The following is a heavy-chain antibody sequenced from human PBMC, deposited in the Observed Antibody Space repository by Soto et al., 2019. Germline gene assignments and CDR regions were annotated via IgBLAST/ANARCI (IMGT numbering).Heavy chain of an antibody. Sequence: QVQLVQSGAEVKKPGSSVKVSCKASGGTFSSYAISWVRQAPGQGLEWMGGIIPIFGTATYAQKFQGRVTITADESTSTAYMELSSLRSEDTAVYYCARDLRNYYDSSPLGYWGQGTLVTVSS. J-gene: IGHJ4*02. CDR2: IIPIFGTA. CDR3: ARDLRNYYDSSPLGY. CDR1: GGTFSSYA. V-gene: IGHV1-69*01. D-gene: IGHD3-22*01.